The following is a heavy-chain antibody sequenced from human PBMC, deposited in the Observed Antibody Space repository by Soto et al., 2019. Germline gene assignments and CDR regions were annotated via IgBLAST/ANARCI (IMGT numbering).Heavy chain of an antibody. CDR3: ARSRYTGXSSGRFLDY. CDR2: LYTGTDT. D-gene: IGHD1-26*01. Sequence: GSLRLSCAASGFTVSSTXXXXVRQAPGKGLEWVAILYTGTDTVYXDSVKGRFTISRDSSKXPXXLQMNTIRAEDTAMYFCARSRYTGXSSGRFLDYWGQGSLVTVSS. CDR1: GFTVSSTX. J-gene: IGHJ4*02. V-gene: IGHV3-53*01.